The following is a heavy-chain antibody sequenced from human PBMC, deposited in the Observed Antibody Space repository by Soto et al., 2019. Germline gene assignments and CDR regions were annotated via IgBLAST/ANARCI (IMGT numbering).Heavy chain of an antibody. Sequence: GGSLRLSCAASGFTVSSNYMSWVRQAPGKGLEWVSVIYSGGSTYYADSVKGRFTISRHNSKNTLYLQMNSLRAEDTAVYYCARAGSSGWYSDAFDIWGQGTRVTVSS. J-gene: IGHJ3*02. CDR1: GFTVSSNY. CDR2: IYSGGST. D-gene: IGHD6-19*01. V-gene: IGHV3-53*04. CDR3: ARAGSSGWYSDAFDI.